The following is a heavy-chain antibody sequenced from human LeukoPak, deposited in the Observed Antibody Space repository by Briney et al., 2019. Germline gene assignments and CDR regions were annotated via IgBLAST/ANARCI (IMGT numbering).Heavy chain of an antibody. CDR1: GYTFTSYD. V-gene: IGHV1-8*01. D-gene: IGHD7-27*01. CDR2: MSPNSGNT. CDR3: VRTPPNWGADF. Sequence: ASVTVSCTASGYTFTSYDINWMRQATGQGLEWMGWMSPNSGNTGYAQKFQGRVTMTRDTSIGTAYLELSSLRSEDSAVYYCVRTPPNWGADFWGPGTLITVSS. J-gene: IGHJ4*02.